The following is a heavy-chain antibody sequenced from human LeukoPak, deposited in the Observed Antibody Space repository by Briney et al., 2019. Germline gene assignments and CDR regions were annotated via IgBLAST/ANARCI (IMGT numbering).Heavy chain of an antibody. CDR1: GYTFTGYY. CDR2: INPNSGGT. CDR3: ASLYGQHYYMDV. D-gene: IGHD2/OR15-2a*01. J-gene: IGHJ6*03. V-gene: IGHV1-2*06. Sequence: ASVKVSCKASGYTFTGYYIHWVRQAPGQGLEWMGRINPNSGGTNYAQKFQGRVTMTRDTSISTAYMELSRLRSDDTAVYYCASLYGQHYYMDVWGKGTTVTVSS.